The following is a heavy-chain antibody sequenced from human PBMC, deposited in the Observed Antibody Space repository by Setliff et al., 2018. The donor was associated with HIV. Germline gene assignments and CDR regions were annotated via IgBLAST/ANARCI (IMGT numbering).Heavy chain of an antibody. J-gene: IGHJ4*02. CDR1: GFIFGDYA. CDR3: AGDSYGYLTDY. CDR2: IRSKGYGGTT. V-gene: IGHV3-49*04. D-gene: IGHD2-2*03. Sequence: GGSLRLSCTASGFIFGDYAMSWVCQAPGKGLEWVGVIRSKGYGGTTDYAASVKGRFTLSRDDSKSIAYLQMSSLKTDDTAVYYCAGDSYGYLTDYWGRGTLVTVSS.